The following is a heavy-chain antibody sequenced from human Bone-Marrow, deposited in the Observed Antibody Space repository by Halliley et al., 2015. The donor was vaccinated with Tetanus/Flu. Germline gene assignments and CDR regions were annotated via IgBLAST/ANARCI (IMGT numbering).Heavy chain of an antibody. D-gene: IGHD5-18*01. CDR2: ISSSAYTI. J-gene: IGHJ3*02. V-gene: IGHV3-48*03. CDR1: GFIFSNYE. Sequence: FLRLSCAASGFIFSNYEMIWVRQAPGKGLEWISYISSSAYTIYYADSVRDRFTISRDNANNSLYLQLSSLRAGDTALYYCARLSVDTAYDAFDIWGQGTMVTVSS. CDR3: ARLSVDTAYDAFDI.